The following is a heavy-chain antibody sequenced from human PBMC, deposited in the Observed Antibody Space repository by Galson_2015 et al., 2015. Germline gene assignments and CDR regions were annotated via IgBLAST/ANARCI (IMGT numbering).Heavy chain of an antibody. CDR3: ARDQVYYDFWSGSATMGYYFDY. Sequence: SCKASGYTFRDYGINWVRQAPGQGLEWLGWINPYNGNRNYAQNVRGRFSMSTDTGTTTAYLELRNLRFDDAAVYFCARDQVYYDFWSGSATMGYYFDYWGQETLVTVS. CDR2: INPYNGNR. D-gene: IGHD3-3*01. CDR1: GYTFRDYG. V-gene: IGHV1-18*01. J-gene: IGHJ4*02.